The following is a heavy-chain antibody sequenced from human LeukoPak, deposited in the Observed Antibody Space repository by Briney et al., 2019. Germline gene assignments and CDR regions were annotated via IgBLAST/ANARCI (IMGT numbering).Heavy chain of an antibody. D-gene: IGHD5-18*01. J-gene: IGHJ1*01. CDR1: GSTFTSYD. CDR2: MNPNSGHT. Sequence: RASVKVSCKASGSTFTSYDINWVRQATGQGLEWMGWMNPNSGHTGYAQKFQGRVTMTRNTSVSTAYMELSSLTSEDTAVYYCTRNTAGARYFQRWGQGTLVTVSS. CDR3: TRNTAGARYFQR. V-gene: IGHV1-8*01.